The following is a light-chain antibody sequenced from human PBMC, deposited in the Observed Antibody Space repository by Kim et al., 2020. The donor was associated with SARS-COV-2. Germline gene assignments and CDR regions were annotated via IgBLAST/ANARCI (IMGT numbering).Light chain of an antibody. Sequence: DIVMTQSPDSLAVSLGEGATINCKSSHSVLLNSNNKNFLAWYQQKPGQPPRMLIYWASTRESGVPDRFSGSGSGTDFTLTISSLQAEDVAVYYCQQYYSYPLTFGGGTKVDIK. CDR1: HSVLLNSNNKNF. CDR3: QQYYSYPLT. J-gene: IGKJ4*01. V-gene: IGKV4-1*01. CDR2: WAS.